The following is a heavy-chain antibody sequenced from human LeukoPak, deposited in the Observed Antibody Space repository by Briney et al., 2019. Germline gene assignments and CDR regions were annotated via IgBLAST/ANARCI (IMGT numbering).Heavy chain of an antibody. J-gene: IGHJ6*02. CDR3: ARGPVSTHGMDV. D-gene: IGHD6-13*01. CDR2: RNPNSGRT. V-gene: IGHV1-8*01. CDR1: GYTFTNYD. Sequence: ASVKVSCKASGYTFTNYDINWVRQATGQGLEWMGWRNPNSGRTGFAQKFQGRLTMTADTSISTDYMELSSLTSDDTAVYYCARGPVSTHGMDVWGQGTTVTVSS.